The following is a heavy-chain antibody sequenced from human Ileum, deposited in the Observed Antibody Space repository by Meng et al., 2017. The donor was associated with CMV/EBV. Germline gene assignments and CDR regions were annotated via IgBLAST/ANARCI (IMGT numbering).Heavy chain of an antibody. V-gene: IGHV3-30*02. D-gene: IGHD6-19*01. CDR3: AKDVAVAGHFDY. Sequence: QVHVGEAGGGVDQSGGSLRLSCAGCGFTFRSYGMHWVRQAPGKGLEWVAFVRYDGINKYYADSLKGRFVISRDDSKNTVYLQLYNLRAEDTAVDYCAKDVAVAGHFDYWGQGTLVTVSS. CDR2: VRYDGINK. CDR1: GFTFRSYG. J-gene: IGHJ4*02.